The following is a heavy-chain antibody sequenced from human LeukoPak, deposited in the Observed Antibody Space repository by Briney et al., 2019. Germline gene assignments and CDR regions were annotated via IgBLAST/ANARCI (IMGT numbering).Heavy chain of an antibody. V-gene: IGHV4-39*07. CDR2: IYYSGST. Sequence: PSETLSLTCTVSGGSISSSSYYWGWIRQPPGKGLEWIGSIYYSGSTYYNPSLKSRVTIPVDTSKNQFSLKLSSVTAADTAVYYCARGPDIVVVPADGGSWFDPWGQGTLVTVSS. CDR3: ARGPDIVVVPADGGSWFDP. J-gene: IGHJ5*02. D-gene: IGHD2-2*01. CDR1: GGSISSSSYY.